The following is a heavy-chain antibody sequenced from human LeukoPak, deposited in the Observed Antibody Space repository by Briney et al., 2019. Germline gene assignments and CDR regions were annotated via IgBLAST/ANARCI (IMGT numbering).Heavy chain of an antibody. CDR1: GFTFSSYS. D-gene: IGHD6-19*01. Sequence: GGSLRLSCAASGFTFSSYSMNWVRQAPGKGLEWVSSISSSSSYIYYADSVKGRFTISRDNAENSLYLQMNSLRAEDTAVYYCARDGYSSGWYPGWIDYWGQGTLVTVSS. CDR2: ISSSSSYI. CDR3: ARDGYSSGWYPGWIDY. V-gene: IGHV3-21*01. J-gene: IGHJ4*02.